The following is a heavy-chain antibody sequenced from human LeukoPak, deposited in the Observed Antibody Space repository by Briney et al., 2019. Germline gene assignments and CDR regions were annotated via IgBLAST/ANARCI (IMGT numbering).Heavy chain of an antibody. CDR1: GFTFSSYA. V-gene: IGHV3-53*05. CDR3: ARGPPGYFDY. J-gene: IGHJ4*02. CDR2: IYSGGST. Sequence: GGSLRLSCAASGFTFSSYAMSWVRQAPGKGLEWVSVIYSGGSTYYADSVKGRFTISRDNSKNTLYLQMNSLRAEDTAVYYCARGPPGYFDYWGQGTLVTVSS. D-gene: IGHD2-2*01.